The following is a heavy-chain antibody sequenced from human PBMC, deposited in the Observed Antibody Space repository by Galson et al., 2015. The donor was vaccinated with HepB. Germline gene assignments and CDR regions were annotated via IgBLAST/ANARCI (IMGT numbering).Heavy chain of an antibody. Sequence: SLRLSCAASGFTFSSYSMNWVRQAPGKGLEWVSSISSSSSYIYYADSVKGRFTISRDNAKNSLYLQMNSLRAEDTAVYYCARDQDYFDSSGYYLSAYWGQGTLVTVSS. V-gene: IGHV3-21*01. D-gene: IGHD3-22*01. CDR2: ISSSSSYI. CDR3: ARDQDYFDSSGYYLSAY. CDR1: GFTFSSYS. J-gene: IGHJ4*02.